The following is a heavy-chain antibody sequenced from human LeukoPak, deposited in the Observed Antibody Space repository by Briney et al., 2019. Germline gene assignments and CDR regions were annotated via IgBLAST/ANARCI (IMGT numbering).Heavy chain of an antibody. J-gene: IGHJ4*02. D-gene: IGHD3-22*01. CDR2: IYYSGSA. CDR1: NGSMSSYF. V-gene: IGHV4-59*01. Sequence: SEPLSLTCTVSNGSMSSYFWSWTRQPPGKGLEWIGYIYYSGSANFNPSLKSRVTISVDTSKNQFSLRLSSVTAADTAVYYCARAAARDYYYDSSGYYDYWGQGTLVTVSS. CDR3: ARAAARDYYYDSSGYYDY.